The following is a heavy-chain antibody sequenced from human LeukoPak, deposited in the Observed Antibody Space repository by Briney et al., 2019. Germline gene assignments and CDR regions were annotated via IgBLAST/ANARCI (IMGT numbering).Heavy chain of an antibody. CDR2: INYSGRI. V-gene: IGHV4-59*01. D-gene: IGHD3-22*01. Sequence: SETLSLTCIVSSGFISSYYWSWIRQTPGTGLEWIAFINYSGRIKYNPSLQSRVSISLDTSKNHFSLQLRSVMAVDTAVYYCARLVDYDNSGDPDIFDIWGQGTIVSIS. CDR3: ARLVDYDNSGDPDIFDI. CDR1: SGFISSYY. J-gene: IGHJ3*02.